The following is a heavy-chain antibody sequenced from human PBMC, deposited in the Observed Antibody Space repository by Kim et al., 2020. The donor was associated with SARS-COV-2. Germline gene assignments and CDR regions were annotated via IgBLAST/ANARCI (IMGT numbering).Heavy chain of an antibody. Sequence: GGYLRLSCAASGFSFRSYAMSWVRQAPGKGLEWVSVISGSGGSTDYAESVKGRFTISRDNSKNTLYLQMKSPRAEDTAVYYCAKAQCRTDRSGWGCYYF. V-gene: IGHV3-23*01. D-gene: IGHD6-19*01. CDR3: AKAQCRTDRSGWGCYYF. CDR1: GFSFRSYA. J-gene: IGHJ2*01. CDR2: ISGSGGST.